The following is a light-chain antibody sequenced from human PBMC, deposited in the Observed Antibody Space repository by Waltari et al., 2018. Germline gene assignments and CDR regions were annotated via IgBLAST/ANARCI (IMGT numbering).Light chain of an antibody. V-gene: IGLV2-8*01. CDR3: SSYAGSINFYV. CDR2: EVS. Sequence: QSALTQPPSASGSPGQSVPISCTGPSSDVGAYKYVSWYQQHPDKAPKLIIFEVSKRPSGVPDRFSGSKSGNTASLTVSGLQADDEADYYCSSYAGSINFYVFGTGTKVSVL. J-gene: IGLJ1*01. CDR1: SSDVGAYKY.